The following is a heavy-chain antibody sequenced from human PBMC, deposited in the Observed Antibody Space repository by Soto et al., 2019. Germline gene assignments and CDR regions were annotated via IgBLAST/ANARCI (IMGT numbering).Heavy chain of an antibody. D-gene: IGHD5-18*01. Sequence: VKVSCKASGGTFSSYAISWVRQAPGQGLEWMGGIIPIFGTANYAQKFQGRVTITADESTSTAYMELSSLRSEDTAVYYCARGGGAMARRLYYYGMDVWGQGTTVTVSS. J-gene: IGHJ6*02. CDR1: GGTFSSYA. CDR2: IIPIFGTA. CDR3: ARGGGAMARRLYYYGMDV. V-gene: IGHV1-69*01.